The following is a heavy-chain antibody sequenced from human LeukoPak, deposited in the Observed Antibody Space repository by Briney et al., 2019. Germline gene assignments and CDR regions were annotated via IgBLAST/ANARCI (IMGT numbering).Heavy chain of an antibody. CDR2: ISDDGSNE. J-gene: IGHJ6*02. D-gene: IGHD3-22*01. Sequence: GRSLRLSCAASGFTFSNYGMHWVRQAPGKGLEWVALISDDGSNEYYADSVKGRFPISRDNSKNTLYLQMSSLRVEDTAVYYCARRYYHDSSVYPAGMDVWGQGTTVTVSS. CDR3: ARRYYHDSSVYPAGMDV. CDR1: GFTFSNYG. V-gene: IGHV3-30*03.